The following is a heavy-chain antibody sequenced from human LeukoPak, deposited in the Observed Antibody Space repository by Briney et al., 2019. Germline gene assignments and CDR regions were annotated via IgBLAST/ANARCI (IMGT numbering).Heavy chain of an antibody. CDR3: ARDSCSSTSCQNWFDP. CDR1: GGTFSSYA. CDR2: IIPIFGTA. D-gene: IGHD2-2*01. J-gene: IGHJ5*02. V-gene: IGHV1-69*05. Sequence: EASVKVSCKASGGTFSSYAISWVRQAPGQGLEWMGRIIPIFGTANYAQKFQGRVTITTDESTSTAYMELSSLRSEDTAVYYCARDSCSSTSCQNWFDPWGQGTLVTVSS.